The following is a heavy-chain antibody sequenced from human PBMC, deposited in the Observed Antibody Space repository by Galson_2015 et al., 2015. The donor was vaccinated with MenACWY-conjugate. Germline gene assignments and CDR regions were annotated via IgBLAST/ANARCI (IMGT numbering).Heavy chain of an antibody. V-gene: IGHV3-30*04. D-gene: IGHD2-15*01. CDR2: ISFDGSQ. CDR3: AREGYSSGRAPAFDS. Sequence: SLRLSCAASGFTITSSVMHWVRQAPGKGLEWVAGISFDGSQHCADSVKGRFTISTDNSKNTVYLQMTSLRDEDRAVYYCAREGYSSGRAPAFDSWGQGTLVTVSS. J-gene: IGHJ4*02. CDR1: GFTITSSV.